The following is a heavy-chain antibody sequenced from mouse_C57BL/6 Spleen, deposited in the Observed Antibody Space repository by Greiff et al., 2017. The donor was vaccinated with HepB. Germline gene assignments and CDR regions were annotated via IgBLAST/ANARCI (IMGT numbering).Heavy chain of an antibody. D-gene: IGHD1-1*01. V-gene: IGHV1-15*01. CDR3: TRRSLFITTVEGYFDY. Sequence: QVQLKQSGAELVRPGASVTLSCKASGYTFTDYEMHWVKQTPVHGLEWIGAIDPETGGTAYNQKFKGKAILTADKSSSTAYMELRSLTSEDSAVYYCTRRSLFITTVEGYFDYWGQGTTLPVSS. CDR2: IDPETGGT. CDR1: GYTFTDYE. J-gene: IGHJ2*01.